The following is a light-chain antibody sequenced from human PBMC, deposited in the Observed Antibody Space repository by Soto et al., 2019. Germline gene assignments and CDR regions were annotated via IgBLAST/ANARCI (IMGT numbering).Light chain of an antibody. CDR1: QSVSSSY. J-gene: IGKJ2*01. V-gene: IGKV3-20*01. CDR2: GAS. Sequence: EIVLTQSPGTLSLSPGERGTLSCRASQSVSSSYLAWYQQKPGQAPRLLIYGASSRATGIPERFSGSGSGADFTLTISRLEPEDFAVYYCQQYGSSPPTFGQGTKLEIK. CDR3: QQYGSSPPT.